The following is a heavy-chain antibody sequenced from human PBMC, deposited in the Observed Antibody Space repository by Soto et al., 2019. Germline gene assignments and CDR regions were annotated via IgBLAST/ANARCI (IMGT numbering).Heavy chain of an antibody. CDR1: DGSISSGDYY. D-gene: IGHD4-4*01. J-gene: IGHJ6*02. CDR2: IYYSGST. CDR3: ASGTTVTTGGYYYYYYGMDV. V-gene: IGHV4-30-4*01. Sequence: SETLSLTCTVSDGSISSGDYYWSWIRQPPGKGLEWIGYIYYSGSTYYNPSLKSRVTISVDTPKNQFSLKLSSVTAADTAVYYCASGTTVTTGGYYYYYYGMDVWGQGTTVTVSS.